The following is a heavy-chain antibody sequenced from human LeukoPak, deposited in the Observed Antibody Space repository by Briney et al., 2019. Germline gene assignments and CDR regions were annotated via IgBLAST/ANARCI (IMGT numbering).Heavy chain of an antibody. V-gene: IGHV4-34*01. J-gene: IGHJ6*03. CDR1: GGSFSGYY. Sequence: SETLSLTCAVYGGSFSGYYWSWIRQPPGKGLEWIGEINHSGSTNYNSSLKSRVTISVDTSKNQFSLKLSSVTAADTAVYYCARVSPRNYYDSSGYPNTRQGPYYYYYMDVWGKGTTVTVSS. CDR3: ARVSPRNYYDSSGYPNTRQGPYYYYYMDV. CDR2: INHSGST. D-gene: IGHD3-22*01.